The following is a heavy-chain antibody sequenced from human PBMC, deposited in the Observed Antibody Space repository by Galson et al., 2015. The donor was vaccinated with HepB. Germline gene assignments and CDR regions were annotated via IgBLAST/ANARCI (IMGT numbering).Heavy chain of an antibody. CDR3: ATDISVLPAPIDY. D-gene: IGHD2-2*01. Sequence: SLRLSCAASGFTFTTYAMNWVRQAPGKGLEWVSTITGRGGSTYYADSVKGRFTISRDNSKNTLFLQMESLRADDTAVYYCATDISVLPAPIDYWGQGTLVTVSS. CDR2: ITGRGGST. CDR1: GFTFTTYA. J-gene: IGHJ4*02. V-gene: IGHV3-23*01.